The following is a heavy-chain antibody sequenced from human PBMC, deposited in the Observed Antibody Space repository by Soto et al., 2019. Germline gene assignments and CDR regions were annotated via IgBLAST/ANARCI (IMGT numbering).Heavy chain of an antibody. J-gene: IGHJ6*02. CDR2: INPNSGST. D-gene: IGHD6-19*01. CDR3: AREYSSGWYRYGMDV. CDR1: GYTFTSFG. V-gene: IGHV1-2*04. Sequence: GASVKVSCKTSGYTFTSFGISWVRQAPGQGLEWMGWINPNSGSTNYAQKFQGWVTMTRDTSISTAYMELSRLRSDDTAVYYCAREYSSGWYRYGMDVWGQGTTVTVSS.